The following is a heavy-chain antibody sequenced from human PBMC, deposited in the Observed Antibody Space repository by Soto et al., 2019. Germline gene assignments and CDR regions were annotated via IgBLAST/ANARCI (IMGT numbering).Heavy chain of an antibody. CDR2: ISGSGTST. V-gene: IGHV3-23*01. CDR1: GFTFGSYA. J-gene: IGHJ4*02. Sequence: VQLLESGGGLVQPGGSLRLSCAASGFTFGSYAMSWVRQAPGKGLEWVSTISGSGTSTDSADSVKGRFTISRDNSKNTLYLQMNNLRAEDTAVYYCAKDYLRYSSSSFDYWGQGTLVTVSS. CDR3: AKDYLRYSSSSFDY. D-gene: IGHD6-6*01.